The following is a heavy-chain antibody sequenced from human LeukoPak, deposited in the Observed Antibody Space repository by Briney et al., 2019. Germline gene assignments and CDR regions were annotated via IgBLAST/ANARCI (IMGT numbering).Heavy chain of an antibody. CDR3: ARVGQEYYYGLDV. J-gene: IGHJ6*02. CDR1: GFTFSDYY. Sequence: GGSLRLSCAASGFTFSDYYMAWIRQPPGEGLEWLSNISAGGTDTNYADSVKVRFTISRDNIRNSLFLQMNSLRAEGTAVYYCARVGQEYYYGLDVWGQGTTVTVSS. D-gene: IGHD2/OR15-2a*01. V-gene: IGHV3-11*06. CDR2: ISAGGTDT.